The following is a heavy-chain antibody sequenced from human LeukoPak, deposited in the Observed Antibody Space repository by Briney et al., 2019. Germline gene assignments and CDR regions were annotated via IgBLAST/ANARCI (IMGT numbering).Heavy chain of an antibody. CDR3: AKDRTYCSSTSCKEYFQH. J-gene: IGHJ1*01. CDR1: GFTFSSYA. D-gene: IGHD2-2*01. Sequence: GGSLRLSCAASGFTFSSYAMSWVRQAPGKGLEWVSAISGSGGSTYYADSVKGRFTISRDNSKNTLYQQMNSLRAEDTAVYYCAKDRTYCSSTSCKEYFQHWGQGTLVTVSS. CDR2: ISGSGGST. V-gene: IGHV3-23*01.